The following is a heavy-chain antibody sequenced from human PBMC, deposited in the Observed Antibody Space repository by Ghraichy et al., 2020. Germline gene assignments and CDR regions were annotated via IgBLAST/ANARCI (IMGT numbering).Heavy chain of an antibody. CDR1: GFTFGSYG. V-gene: IGHV3-30*18. J-gene: IGHJ4*02. CDR2: ISYDGSNK. CDR3: AKGAIGYSAYHFDS. Sequence: GESLNISCAASGFTFGSYGMHWVRQAPGKGLEWVAFISYDGSNKYGDSVKGRFTISRDNSKNTLYLQLNSLTREDTAVYYCAKGAIGYSAYHFDSWGQGTLVTVSS. D-gene: IGHD1-26*01.